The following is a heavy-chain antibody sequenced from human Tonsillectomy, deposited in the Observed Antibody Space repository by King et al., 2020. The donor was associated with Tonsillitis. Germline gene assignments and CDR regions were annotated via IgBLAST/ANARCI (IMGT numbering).Heavy chain of an antibody. V-gene: IGHV3-48*01. CDR3: ASRTPIGY. CDR2: ISSSSSSI. CDR1: GFPFSSCS. Sequence: VQLVESGGGLVQPGGSLRLSCAASGFPFSSCSMSWVRQAPGKGLEWVSYISSSSSSIYYADSVKGRFTISRDNAKNSLYLQMNNLRAEDTAVYYCASRTPIGYWGQGTLVTVSS. J-gene: IGHJ4*02. D-gene: IGHD2-15*01.